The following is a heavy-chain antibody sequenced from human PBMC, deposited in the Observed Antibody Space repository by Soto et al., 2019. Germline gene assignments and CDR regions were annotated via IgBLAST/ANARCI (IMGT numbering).Heavy chain of an antibody. CDR1: GCSISSSSYY. CDR3: ARHTHASSSSDH. Sequence: PSETLSLTFTVSGCSISSSSYYWCWILQPPGKGLEWIGSIYYSGSTYYNPSLKSRVTISVDTSKNQFSLKLSSVTAADTAVYYCARHTHASSSSDHWGQGTLVTVSS. V-gene: IGHV4-39*01. D-gene: IGHD2-2*01. CDR2: IYYSGST. J-gene: IGHJ4*02.